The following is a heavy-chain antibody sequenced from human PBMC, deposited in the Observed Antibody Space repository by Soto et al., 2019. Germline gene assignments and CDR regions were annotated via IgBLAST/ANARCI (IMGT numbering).Heavy chain of an antibody. CDR1: GYTFTSYG. J-gene: IGHJ5*02. CDR3: ASVNLDIVVVPAAEGVDNWFDP. V-gene: IGHV1-18*01. D-gene: IGHD2-2*01. Sequence: GASVKVSCKASGYTFTSYGISWVRQAPGQGLEWMGWISAYNGNTNYAQKLQGRVTMTTDTSTSTAYMELRSLRSDDTAVYYCASVNLDIVVVPAAEGVDNWFDPWGQGTLVTVSS. CDR2: ISAYNGNT.